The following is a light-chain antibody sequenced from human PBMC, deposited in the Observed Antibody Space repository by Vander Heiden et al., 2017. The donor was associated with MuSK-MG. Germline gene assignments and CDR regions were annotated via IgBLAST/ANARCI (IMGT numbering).Light chain of an antibody. Sequence: EIVLTQSPATLSLSPGERATLPCRASQSVSSSYLAWYQQKPGQAPRLLIYGASSSATRIPDRFSGSGSGRDFTLSISRLEPEDFAVYYCHRDGGAPITFGGGTKVEIK. J-gene: IGKJ4*01. CDR1: QSVSSSY. V-gene: IGKV3-20*01. CDR2: GAS. CDR3: HRDGGAPIT.